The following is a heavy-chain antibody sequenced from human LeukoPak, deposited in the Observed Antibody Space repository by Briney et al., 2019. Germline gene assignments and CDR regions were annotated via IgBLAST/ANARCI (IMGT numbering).Heavy chain of an antibody. CDR1: GFTFSSYE. Sequence: TGGSLRLSCAAPGFTFSSYEMNWVRQAPGKGLEWVSYISSSGSTIYYADSVKGRFTISRDISKNTFYLQMSSLTADDAALYYCAKDQQGGAGSGRFDYWGQGTLVTVSS. D-gene: IGHD3-16*01. J-gene: IGHJ4*02. CDR2: ISSSGSTI. V-gene: IGHV3-48*03. CDR3: AKDQQGGAGSGRFDY.